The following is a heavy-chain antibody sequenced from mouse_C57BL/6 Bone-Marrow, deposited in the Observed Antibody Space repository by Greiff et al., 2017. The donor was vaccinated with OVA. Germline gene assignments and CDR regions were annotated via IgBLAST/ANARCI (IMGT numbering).Heavy chain of an antibody. CDR3: TTYGLFDY. CDR2: IDPENGDT. J-gene: IGHJ2*01. D-gene: IGHD1-1*02. CDR1: GFNIKDDY. V-gene: IGHV14-4*01. Sequence: EVQLQQSGAELVRPGASVKLSCTASGFNIKDDYMHWVKQRPDQGLEWIGWIDPENGDTEYASKFQGKATITADTSSNTAYLQLSSLTSEDTAVYYCTTYGLFDYWGQGTTLTVSS.